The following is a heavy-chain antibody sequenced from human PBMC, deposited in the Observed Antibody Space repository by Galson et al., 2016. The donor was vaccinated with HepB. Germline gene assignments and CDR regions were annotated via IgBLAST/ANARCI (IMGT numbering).Heavy chain of an antibody. CDR1: GHTFSNYA. D-gene: IGHD3-10*01. V-gene: IGHV1-3*01. J-gene: IGHJ3*02. CDR3: ARDVSARRGFDI. Sequence: SVKVSCKASGHTFSNYAIHWVRQAPGQRLEWMAWINAGIGSKKHAQKFQGRVTITRDTSATTAYMELSNLRSEDTAIYYCARDVSARRGFDIWGQGTRVTVTS. CDR2: INAGIGSK.